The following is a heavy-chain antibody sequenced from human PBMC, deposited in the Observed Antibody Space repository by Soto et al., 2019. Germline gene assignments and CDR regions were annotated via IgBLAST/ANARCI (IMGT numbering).Heavy chain of an antibody. CDR1: GGTFSSYA. Sequence: QVQLVQSGAEVKKPGSSVNVSCKASGGTFSSYAISWVRQAPGQGLEWMGGISPIFGTGNYAQKFQGRVTITADESTSTASMELSSLRSEDTAVYFCARARISSCPVGCWFDPWGQGTLVTVSS. V-gene: IGHV1-69*12. D-gene: IGHD2-15*01. CDR2: ISPIFGTG. CDR3: ARARISSCPVGCWFDP. J-gene: IGHJ5*02.